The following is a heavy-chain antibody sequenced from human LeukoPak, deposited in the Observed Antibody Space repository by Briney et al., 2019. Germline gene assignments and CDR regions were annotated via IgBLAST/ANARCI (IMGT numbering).Heavy chain of an antibody. D-gene: IGHD4-17*01. CDR3: ARDPDPNDYGDPNWFDP. CDR1: GFTFSTYT. CDR2: ISSRSSYI. J-gene: IGHJ5*02. V-gene: IGHV3-21*01. Sequence: GGSLRLSCAASGFTFSTYTMNWVRQAPGKGLEWVSSISSRSSYIYYADSVKGRFTISRDNAKNSLYLQMNSLRAEDTAVYYCARDPDPNDYGDPNWFDPWGQGTLVTVSS.